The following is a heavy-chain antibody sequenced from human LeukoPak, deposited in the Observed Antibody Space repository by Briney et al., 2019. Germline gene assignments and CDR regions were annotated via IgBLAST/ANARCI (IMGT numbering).Heavy chain of an antibody. CDR3: ARGHPNCSSTSCWFDP. CDR2: IYYSGST. V-gene: IGHV4-39*01. D-gene: IGHD2-2*01. Sequence: SETLSLTCTVSGGSISSSSYYWGWIRQPPGKGLEWIGSIYYSGSTYYNPSLKSRVTISVDTSKNQFSLKLSSVTAADTAVYYCARGHPNCSSTSCWFDPWGQGTLVTVSS. CDR1: GGSISSSSYY. J-gene: IGHJ5*02.